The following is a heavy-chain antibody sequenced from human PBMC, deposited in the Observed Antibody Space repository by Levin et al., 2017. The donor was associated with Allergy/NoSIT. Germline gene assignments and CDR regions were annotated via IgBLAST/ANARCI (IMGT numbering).Heavy chain of an antibody. Sequence: GASVKVSCKAFGGTLSNNAISWVRQAPGQGLEWMGGIIPMFGKATYAQQFQGRVTITADKSTSTAYMQLSGLRSDDTAVYLCARDGDRNGSWPDDAFEFWGQATVVAVSS. CDR1: GGTLSNNA. V-gene: IGHV1-69*06. CDR2: IIPMFGKA. J-gene: IGHJ3*01. CDR3: ARDGDRNGSWPDDAFEF. D-gene: IGHD6-13*01.